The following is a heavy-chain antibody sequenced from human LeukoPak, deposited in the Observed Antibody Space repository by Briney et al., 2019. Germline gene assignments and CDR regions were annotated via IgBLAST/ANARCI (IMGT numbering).Heavy chain of an antibody. CDR1: GFTFSSYA. J-gene: IGHJ6*02. V-gene: IGHV3-23*01. CDR2: ISGSVGST. Sequence: GGSLRLSCAASGFTFSSYAMSWVRQAPGKGLEWVSAISGSVGSTYYADSVKGRFTISRDNSKNTLYLQMNSLRAEDTAVYCCAKDRPVVAAVYYYYSMDVWGQGTTVTVSS. CDR3: AKDRPVVAAVYYYYSMDV. D-gene: IGHD2-15*01.